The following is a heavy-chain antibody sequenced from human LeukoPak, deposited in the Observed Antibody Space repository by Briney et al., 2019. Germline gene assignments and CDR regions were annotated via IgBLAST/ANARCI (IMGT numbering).Heavy chain of an antibody. Sequence: QSGGSLRLSCAASGFTFSSYAMSWVRQAPGKGLEWVSAISGSGGSTYYADSVKGRFTISRDNSKNTLYLQMNSLRAEDTAVYYCAKRRSSSSAFDYWGQGTLVTVSS. CDR1: GFTFSSYA. CDR3: AKRRSSSSAFDY. J-gene: IGHJ4*02. D-gene: IGHD6-6*01. CDR2: ISGSGGST. V-gene: IGHV3-23*01.